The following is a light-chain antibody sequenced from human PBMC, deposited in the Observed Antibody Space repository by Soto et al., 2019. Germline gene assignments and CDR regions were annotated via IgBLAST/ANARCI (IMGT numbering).Light chain of an antibody. V-gene: IGKV1-9*01. CDR1: QVISSS. CDR2: AAS. Sequence: IQLTQSPSSLSASVGDRVTITCRASQVISSSLAWYQQKPGKAPKVLIYAASTLQSGVQSRFIGSGSGTDITLAISSLQPEDFATYSCQQLHSYPLTFGGGTKVEIK. J-gene: IGKJ4*01. CDR3: QQLHSYPLT.